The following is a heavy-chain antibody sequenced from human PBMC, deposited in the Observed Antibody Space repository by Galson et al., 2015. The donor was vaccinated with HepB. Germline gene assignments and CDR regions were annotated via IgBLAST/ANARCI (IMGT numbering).Heavy chain of an antibody. CDR1: GFTFSSYA. CDR2: ISYDGSNK. D-gene: IGHD3-3*01. J-gene: IGHJ4*02. CDR3: VAPTIFGVVIGGRYYFDY. Sequence: SLRLSCAASGFTFSSYAMHWVRQAPGKGLEWVAVISYDGSNKYYADSVKGRFTISRDNSKNTLYLQMNSLRAEDTAVYYCVAPTIFGVVIGGRYYFDYWGQGTLVTVSS. V-gene: IGHV3-30-3*01.